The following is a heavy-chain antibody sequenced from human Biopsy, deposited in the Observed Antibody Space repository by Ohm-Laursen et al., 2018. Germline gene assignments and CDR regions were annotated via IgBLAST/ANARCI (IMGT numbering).Heavy chain of an antibody. CDR3: AREAIGYQLPCDD. D-gene: IGHD2-15*01. CDR2: IIPILRTT. Sequence: AALVKVSCKTSTGTFDSYGVTWVRQAPGQGLEWMGRIIPILRTTTYAPKFQGRVTFTADKSSSTAYLELSSLTSEDTAMFYCAREAIGYQLPCDDWGQGTLVTVSS. CDR1: TGTFDSYG. J-gene: IGHJ4*02. V-gene: IGHV1-69*04.